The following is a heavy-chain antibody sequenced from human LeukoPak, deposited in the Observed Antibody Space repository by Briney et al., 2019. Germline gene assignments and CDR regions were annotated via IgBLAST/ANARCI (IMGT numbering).Heavy chain of an antibody. CDR3: ARGLGFYHFSYMDV. Sequence: GGSLRLSCAVSGFTFSSHYMSWVRQAPGKGLEGVSSIFSVGTTYYGDSVKGRFTISRDNSKNTLCLQMNSLRVEDTAVYYCARGLGFYHFSYMDVWGKGTTVTISS. J-gene: IGHJ6*03. CDR2: IFSVGTT. V-gene: IGHV3-53*01. D-gene: IGHD3-16*02. CDR1: GFTFSSHY.